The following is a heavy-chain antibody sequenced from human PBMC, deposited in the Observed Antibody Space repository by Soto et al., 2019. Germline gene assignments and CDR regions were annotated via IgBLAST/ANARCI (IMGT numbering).Heavy chain of an antibody. CDR1: GGTFSSDA. Sequence: QVQLVQSGAEVKKPGSSVKVSCKASGGTFSSDAISWVRQAPGQGLEWMGGIIPIFGTANYAQKFQGSVTITADESTSTAYMELSSLRSEETAVYYCARDWLRTGTTDAFDIWGQGTMVTVSS. V-gene: IGHV1-69*01. CDR2: IIPIFGTA. D-gene: IGHD1-1*01. J-gene: IGHJ3*02. CDR3: ARDWLRTGTTDAFDI.